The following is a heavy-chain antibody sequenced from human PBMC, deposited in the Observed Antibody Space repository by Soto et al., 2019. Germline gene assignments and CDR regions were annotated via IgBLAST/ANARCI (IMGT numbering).Heavy chain of an antibody. CDR3: ARGLYCSSTSCYRGKDY. V-gene: IGHV1-8*01. J-gene: IGHJ4*02. D-gene: IGHD2-2*01. Sequence: QVPLVQSGAEVKKPGASVKVSCKASGYTFTSYDINWVRQATGQGLEWMGWMNPNSGNTGYAQKFQGRVTMTRNTSISTAYMELSSLRSEDTAVYYCARGLYCSSTSCYRGKDYWGQGTLVTVSS. CDR2: MNPNSGNT. CDR1: GYTFTSYD.